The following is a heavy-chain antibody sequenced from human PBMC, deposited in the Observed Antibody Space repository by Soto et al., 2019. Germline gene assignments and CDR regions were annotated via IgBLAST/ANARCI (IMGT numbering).Heavy chain of an antibody. CDR1: GGSFSGYY. D-gene: IGHD6-13*01. CDR2: INHSGST. V-gene: IGHV4-34*01. J-gene: IGHJ5*02. CDR3: ARIWTSGYSRINWFDP. Sequence: SETLSLTCAVYGGSFSGYYWSWIRQPPGKGLEWIGEINHSGSTNYNPSLKSRVTISVDTSKNQFSLKLSSVTAADTAVYYCARIWTSGYSRINWFDPWGQGTLVTVSS.